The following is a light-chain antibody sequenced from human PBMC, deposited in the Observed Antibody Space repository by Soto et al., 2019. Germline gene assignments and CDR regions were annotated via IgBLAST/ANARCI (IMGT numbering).Light chain of an antibody. CDR2: DAS. Sequence: EIVLTQSPATLSLSHGERATLSCRASQSVSSYLAWYQQKPGQAPRLLISDASNRATGIPDRFSGSGSGTDFTLTISSLEPEDFAVYYCQQRSNWPLTFGPGTKVDIK. J-gene: IGKJ3*01. CDR1: QSVSSY. CDR3: QQRSNWPLT. V-gene: IGKV3-11*01.